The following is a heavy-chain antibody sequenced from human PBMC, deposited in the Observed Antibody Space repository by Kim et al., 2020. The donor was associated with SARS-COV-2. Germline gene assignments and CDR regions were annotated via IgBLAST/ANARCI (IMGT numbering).Heavy chain of an antibody. CDR1: GGSLSSHY. D-gene: IGHD3-10*01. V-gene: IGHV4-59*08. CDR3: ARTLYDSGTYYFYFDS. Sequence: SETLSLTCTVSGGSLSSHYWSWIRQAPGKGLEWIGYIYDSGSTTYNPSLRSRVTISVDMSENQLSLWLNSVTAADTAVYYCARTLYDSGTYYFYFDSWGQGTLVTVSS. CDR2: IYDSGST. J-gene: IGHJ4*02.